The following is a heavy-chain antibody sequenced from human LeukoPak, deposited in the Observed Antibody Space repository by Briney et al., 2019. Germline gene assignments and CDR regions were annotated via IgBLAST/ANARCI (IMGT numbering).Heavy chain of an antibody. D-gene: IGHD3-10*01. J-gene: IGHJ4*02. V-gene: IGHV1-69*04. CDR1: GYTFTSYG. CDR2: IIPILGIA. CDR3: ARDLGIRGVIPYYFDY. Sequence: GASVKVSCKASGYTFTSYGISWVRQAPGQGLEWMGRIIPILGIANYAQKFQGRVTITADKSTSTAYMELSSLRSEDTAVYYCARDLGIRGVIPYYFDYWGQGTLVTVSS.